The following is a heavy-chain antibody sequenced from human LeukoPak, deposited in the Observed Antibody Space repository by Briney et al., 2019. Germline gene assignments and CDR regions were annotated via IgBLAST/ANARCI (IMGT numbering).Heavy chain of an antibody. CDR1: GFTFSSYG. CDR2: ISYDGSNK. D-gene: IGHD4-17*01. V-gene: IGHV3-30*18. CDR3: AKDSSDGDYPTDLDV. J-gene: IGHJ6*02. Sequence: GGSLRLSSAASGFTFSSYGMHWVRQAPGKGLEWVAVISYDGSNKYYADSVKGRFTISRDNSKNTLYLQMNSLRAEDTAVYYCAKDSSDGDYPTDLDVWGQGTTVTVSS.